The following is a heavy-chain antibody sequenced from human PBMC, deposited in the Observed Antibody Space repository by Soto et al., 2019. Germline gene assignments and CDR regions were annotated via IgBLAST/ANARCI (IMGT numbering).Heavy chain of an antibody. CDR1: GASISVFY. CDR2: IYATGTT. V-gene: IGHV4-4*07. J-gene: IGHJ5*02. Sequence: SETLSLTCTVSGASISVFYCSWIRKSAGKGLEWIGRIYATGTTDYNPSLKSRVMMSVDTSKKQFSLKLRSVTAADTAVYYCVRDGTKTLRDWFDPWGQGISVTVSS. D-gene: IGHD1-1*01. CDR3: VRDGTKTLRDWFDP.